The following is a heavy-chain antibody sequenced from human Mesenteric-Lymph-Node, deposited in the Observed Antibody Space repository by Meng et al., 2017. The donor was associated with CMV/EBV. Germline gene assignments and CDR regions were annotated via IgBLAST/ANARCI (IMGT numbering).Heavy chain of an antibody. D-gene: IGHD2-2*01. CDR2: IEDDGSKT. Sequence: GGSLRLSCAASGFDFSRHGMHWVRQAPGKGLEWVAFIEDDGSKTDYVESVKGRFTISRDSSKNIVSLQMNSLRAEDTAVYYCARGYCSTTSCFNFLDFWGQGTLVTVSS. CDR1: GFDFSRHG. J-gene: IGHJ4*02. V-gene: IGHV3-33*05. CDR3: ARGYCSTTSCFNFLDF.